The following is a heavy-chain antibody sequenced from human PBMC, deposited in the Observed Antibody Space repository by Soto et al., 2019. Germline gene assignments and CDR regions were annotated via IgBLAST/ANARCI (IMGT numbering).Heavy chain of an antibody. D-gene: IGHD3-10*01. J-gene: IGHJ5*02. CDR2: INPNSGGT. CDR3: ARGAAPALTMVRGANWFDP. CDR1: GYTLTSYG. V-gene: IGHV1-2*02. Sequence: ASVKVSCKASGYTLTSYGISWVRQAPGQGLEWMGWINPNSGGTNYAQKFQGRVTMTRDTSISTAYMELSRLRSDDTAVYYCARGAAPALTMVRGANWFDPWGQGTLVTVSS.